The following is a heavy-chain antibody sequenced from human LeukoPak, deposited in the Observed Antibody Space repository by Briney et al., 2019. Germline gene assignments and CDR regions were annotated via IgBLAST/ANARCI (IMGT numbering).Heavy chain of an antibody. CDR1: GFTFSSYW. Sequence: GGSLRLSCAASGFTFSSYWMSWVRQAPGKGLEWVANIKQDGSEKYYVDSVKGRFTISRDNAKNSLYVEMNSLRAEDTAVYYCARGYHYYDSLVDYWGQGTLVTVSS. CDR3: ARGYHYYDSLVDY. D-gene: IGHD3-22*01. CDR2: IKQDGSEK. J-gene: IGHJ4*02. V-gene: IGHV3-7*01.